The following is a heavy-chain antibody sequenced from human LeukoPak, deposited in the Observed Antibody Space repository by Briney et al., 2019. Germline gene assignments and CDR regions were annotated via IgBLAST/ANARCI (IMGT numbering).Heavy chain of an antibody. CDR2: FDPEDGET. J-gene: IGHJ4*02. V-gene: IGHV1-24*01. Sequence: ASVKVSCKVSGYTLTELSMHWVRQAPGKGLEWMGGFDPEDGETIYAQKFQGRVTMTEDTSTDTAYMGLSSLRSEDTAVYYCATVGSRSSSWYRPLDYWGQGTLVTVSS. CDR1: GYTLTELS. CDR3: ATVGSRSSSWYRPLDY. D-gene: IGHD6-13*01.